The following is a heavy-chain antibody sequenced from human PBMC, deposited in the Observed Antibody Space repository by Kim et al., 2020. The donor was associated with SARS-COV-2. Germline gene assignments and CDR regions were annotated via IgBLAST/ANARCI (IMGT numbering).Heavy chain of an antibody. D-gene: IGHD3-16*02. CDR1: GGTFSSYA. J-gene: IGHJ4*02. CDR2: IIPIFGTA. Sequence: SVKVSCKASGGTFSSYAISWVRQAPGQGLEWMGGIIPIFGTANYAQKFQGRVTITADESTSTAYMELSSLRSEDTAVYYCARGSPERLGELSLYEIDYWGQGTLGTVSS. V-gene: IGHV1-69*13. CDR3: ARGSPERLGELSLYEIDY.